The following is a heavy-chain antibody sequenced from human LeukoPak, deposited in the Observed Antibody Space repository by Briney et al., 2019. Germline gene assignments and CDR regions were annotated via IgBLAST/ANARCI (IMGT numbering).Heavy chain of an antibody. Sequence: ASVKVSCKASGYTFTSYVIHWVRQAPGQRLEWMGWINAGNGNTKYSQEFQGRVTIARDTSASTAYMELSSLRSEDMAVYYCARSYDYGDLNWFDPWGQGTLVTVSS. CDR1: GYTFTSYV. J-gene: IGHJ5*02. D-gene: IGHD4-17*01. V-gene: IGHV1-3*03. CDR2: INAGNGNT. CDR3: ARSYDYGDLNWFDP.